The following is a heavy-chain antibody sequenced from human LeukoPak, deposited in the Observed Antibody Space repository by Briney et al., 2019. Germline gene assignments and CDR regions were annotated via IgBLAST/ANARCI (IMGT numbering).Heavy chain of an antibody. CDR3: ARMRHYHDDRGPSLPYYYYGRDV. V-gene: IGHV3-11*04. CDR1: GFRFNDYY. D-gene: IGHD3-22*01. CDR2: IRSSGGTT. Sequence: GGSLRLSCTASGFRFNDYYMTWIRQAPGKGLEWISYIRSSGGTTSLADSVRGRYSISRDNAKDTLYLKLNTLTAEDSSVYFFARMRHYHDDRGPSLPYYYYGRDVWRKGTTDTVST. J-gene: IGHJ6*04.